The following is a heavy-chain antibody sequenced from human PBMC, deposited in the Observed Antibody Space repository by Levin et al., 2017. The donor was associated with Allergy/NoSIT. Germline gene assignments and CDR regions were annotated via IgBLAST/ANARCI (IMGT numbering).Heavy chain of an antibody. Sequence: GGSLRLSCAASGFTFNSFPMHWVRQAPGKGLEWVAVIASDGRYKDYAESVKGRFTISRDTSKTMLYVHMDSLRYEATAVYYCARPVESSRWGGDAFDIWGQGTVVTVSS. CDR2: IASDGRYK. CDR3: ARPVESSRWGGDAFDI. V-gene: IGHV3-30*04. J-gene: IGHJ3*02. D-gene: IGHD3-16*01. CDR1: GFTFNSFP.